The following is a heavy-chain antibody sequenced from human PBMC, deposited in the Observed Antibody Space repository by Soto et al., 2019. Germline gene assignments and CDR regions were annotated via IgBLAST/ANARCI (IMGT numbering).Heavy chain of an antibody. CDR1: GGTFSSYA. Sequence: ASVKVSCKASGGTFSSYAISWVRQAPGQGLEWMGGIIPIFGTANYAQKFQGRVTITADESTSTAYMELSSLRSEDTAVYYCARGRYYDSSGYYYGNWFDPWGQGTLVTV. CDR2: IIPIFGTA. CDR3: ARGRYYDSSGYYYGNWFDP. J-gene: IGHJ5*02. D-gene: IGHD3-22*01. V-gene: IGHV1-69*13.